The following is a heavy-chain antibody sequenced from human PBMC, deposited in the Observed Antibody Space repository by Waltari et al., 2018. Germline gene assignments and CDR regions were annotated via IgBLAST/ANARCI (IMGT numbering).Heavy chain of an antibody. D-gene: IGHD6-19*01. Sequence: VLEAGGGLIQPGGTRRLSCVGPGFSVRSNYMSWVRQAPGKGLEWVSVLYGDGRTYYAESVKGRFIISRDNSKNTVYFQMNRLQTEDTAVYFCVRGVAGGFDIWGQGTLVTVSS. V-gene: IGHV3-53*01. CDR1: GFSVRSNY. CDR2: LYGDGRT. J-gene: IGHJ3*02. CDR3: VRGVAGGFDI.